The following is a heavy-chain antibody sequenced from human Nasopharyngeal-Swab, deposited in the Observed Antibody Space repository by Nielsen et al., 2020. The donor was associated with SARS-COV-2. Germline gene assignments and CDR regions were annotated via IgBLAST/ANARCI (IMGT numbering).Heavy chain of an antibody. CDR2: ISPGGST. D-gene: IGHD1-26*01. CDR1: GVSISSYS. Sequence: GGSLRLSCTASGVSISSYSWGWVRQSPGKGLEWMGVISPGGSTNYTPSAKGRFTISIDSSKNTLYLKMSSLSGEDTAVFYCVKDRTGSGTFDYWGQGTQVTVSS. CDR3: VKDRTGSGTFDY. J-gene: IGHJ4*02. V-gene: IGHV3-53*05.